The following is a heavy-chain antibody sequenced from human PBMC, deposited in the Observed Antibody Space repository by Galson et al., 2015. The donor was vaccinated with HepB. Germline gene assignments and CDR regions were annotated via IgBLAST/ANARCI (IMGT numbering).Heavy chain of an antibody. D-gene: IGHD2-15*01. CDR1: DYTFSHYS. CDR2: ISPHNRYT. J-gene: IGHJ5*02. V-gene: IGHV1-18*01. CDR3: ARGALVVAVGATQNNWFDP. Sequence: SVKVSCKASDYTFSHYSITWVRQAPGQGLEWVGWISPHNRYTNYAQNFQGRVTMTTDTSTTTAYMELRSLRSDDTAVYYCARGALVVAVGATQNNWFDPWGHGTLGSVSS.